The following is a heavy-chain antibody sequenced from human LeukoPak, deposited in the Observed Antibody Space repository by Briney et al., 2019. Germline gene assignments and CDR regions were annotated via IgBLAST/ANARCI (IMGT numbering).Heavy chain of an antibody. D-gene: IGHD1-26*01. V-gene: IGHV4-39*07. CDR3: ASPTPLYSGSYSTFDY. CDR2: IYYSGST. J-gene: IGHJ4*02. Sequence: SETLSLTCTVSGGSISSSSYYWGWIRQPPGKGLEWIGSIYYSGSTYYNPSLKSRVTISVDTSKNQFSLKLSSVTAADTAVYYCASPTPLYSGSYSTFDYWGQGTLVTVSS. CDR1: GGSISSSSYY.